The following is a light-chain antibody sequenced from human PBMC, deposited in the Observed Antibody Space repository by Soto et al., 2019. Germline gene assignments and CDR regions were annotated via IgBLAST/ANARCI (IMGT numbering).Light chain of an antibody. CDR1: GSNIGSNS. CDR2: SDN. V-gene: IGLV1-44*01. Sequence: QSVLTQPPSASGTPGQRVTVSCSGAGSNIGSNSVNWYQQLPGRTPRLLIYSDNQRPSGVPDRFSGSKSGTSASLAVSGLQYEDEAAYYCATWDDSLNGVVFGGGTKLTVL. J-gene: IGLJ2*01. CDR3: ATWDDSLNGVV.